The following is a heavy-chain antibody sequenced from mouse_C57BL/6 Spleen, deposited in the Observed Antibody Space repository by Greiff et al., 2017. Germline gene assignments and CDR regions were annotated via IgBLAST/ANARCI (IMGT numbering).Heavy chain of an antibody. J-gene: IGHJ2*01. CDR2: ISDGGSYT. CDR3: ARDSSGYVFDY. V-gene: IGHV5-4*01. D-gene: IGHD3-2*02. Sequence: EVKVVESGGGLVKPGGSLKLSCAASGFTLSSYAMSWVRQTTEKRLEWVATISDGGSYTYYPDHVKGRVTISRDNAKKNLYLTRSHLKSEDTAMYYCARDSSGYVFDYWGQGTTLTVSS. CDR1: GFTLSSYA.